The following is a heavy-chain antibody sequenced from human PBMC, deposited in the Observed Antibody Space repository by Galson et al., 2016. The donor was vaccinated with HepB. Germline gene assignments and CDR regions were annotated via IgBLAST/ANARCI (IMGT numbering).Heavy chain of an antibody. Sequence: QSGAEVKKPGESLKISCTGSGYTFSKNWISWVRQMPGKGLEWMGRIDPSDSYTNYSSSFQGHVTISADKATSTVYLQWSSLKASDTAMYYCARHGMYTVSWFRYWGQGTQVTVSS. J-gene: IGHJ4*02. CDR2: IDPSDSYT. CDR3: ARHGMYTVSWFRY. CDR1: GYTFSKNW. V-gene: IGHV5-10-1*01. D-gene: IGHD3-10*01.